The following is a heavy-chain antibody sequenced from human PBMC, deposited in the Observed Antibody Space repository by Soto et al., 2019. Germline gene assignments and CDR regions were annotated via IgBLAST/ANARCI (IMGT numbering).Heavy chain of an antibody. Sequence: QVQLVESGGGVVQPGRSLRLSCAASGFTFSSYDMHWVRQAPGKGLEWVAVISYDGSNKYYADSVKGRFTISRDNSKNTLYLQMNSLRAEDTAVYYCAKGPRHAYYDILTGYYHFDYWGQGTLVTVSS. V-gene: IGHV3-30*18. CDR1: GFTFSSYD. J-gene: IGHJ4*02. CDR3: AKGPRHAYYDILTGYYHFDY. CDR2: ISYDGSNK. D-gene: IGHD3-9*01.